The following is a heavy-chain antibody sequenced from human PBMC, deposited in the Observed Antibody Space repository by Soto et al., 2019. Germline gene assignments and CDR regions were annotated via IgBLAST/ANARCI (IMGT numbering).Heavy chain of an antibody. D-gene: IGHD6-19*01. CDR3: AKDLQFSGWLSAQTFDY. Sequence: AESLTLACAVSGFSFSRHAMSWVRQAPGKGLECVSSITGSGDSTYCADSVKGRFTISRDKSKSTLYLQMNSLRAEDTAVYYCAKDLQFSGWLSAQTFDYWGQGTQVTVSS. CDR1: GFSFSRHA. J-gene: IGHJ4*02. V-gene: IGHV3-23*01. CDR2: ITGSGDST.